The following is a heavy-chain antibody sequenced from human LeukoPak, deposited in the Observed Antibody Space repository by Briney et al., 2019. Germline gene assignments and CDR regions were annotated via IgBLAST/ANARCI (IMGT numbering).Heavy chain of an antibody. Sequence: GASVKVSCKAPGYTFTNYAMNWVRQAPGQGLEWMGWINTNTGNPTYAQGFTGRFVFSLDTSVSTAYLQISSLKAEDTAVYYCARDPGPWGFWSGLRGYYFDYWGQGTLVTVSS. J-gene: IGHJ4*02. D-gene: IGHD3-3*01. CDR2: INTNTGNP. V-gene: IGHV7-4-1*02. CDR3: ARDPGPWGFWSGLRGYYFDY. CDR1: GYTFTNYA.